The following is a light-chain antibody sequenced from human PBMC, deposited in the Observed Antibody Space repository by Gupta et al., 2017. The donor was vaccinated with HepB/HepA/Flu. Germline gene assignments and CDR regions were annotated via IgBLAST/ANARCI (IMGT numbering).Light chain of an antibody. V-gene: IGKV3-11*01. CDR3: PRRSNGQSLT. Sequence: VLPQSPATPSLSPGESATLSCRASRSVSSYLAWYQQKPGQAPRLRIYDASNRATGIPARFRGSGSGTDFTRTIGSLETEDLAVYSWPRRSNGQSLTFGEGTKVEIK. CDR2: DAS. CDR1: RSVSSY. J-gene: IGKJ4*01.